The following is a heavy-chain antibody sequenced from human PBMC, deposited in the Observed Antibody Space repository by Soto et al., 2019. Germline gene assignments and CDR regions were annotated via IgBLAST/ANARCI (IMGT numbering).Heavy chain of an antibody. V-gene: IGHV3-9*02. D-gene: IGHD3-16*01. Sequence: EVKLVESGGGLVQPGRSLRLSCVASGFTSDDYAMHWVRQAPGKGLEWVAGIYWNSNRIDYGDSVKGRFTISRDNAGKSLYLQMNSLRPEDTAMYFCLKDVMPGGADCWGQGTLVTVSS. CDR3: LKDVMPGGADC. CDR2: IYWNSNRI. J-gene: IGHJ4*02. CDR1: GFTSDDYA.